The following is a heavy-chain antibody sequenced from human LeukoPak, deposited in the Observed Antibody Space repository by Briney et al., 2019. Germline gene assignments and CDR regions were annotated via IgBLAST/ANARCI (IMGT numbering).Heavy chain of an antibody. J-gene: IGHJ4*02. D-gene: IGHD1-1*01. Sequence: GGSLRLSCAASGFTFSSYSMNWVRQAPGKGLEWVSYISSSSSTIYYADSVKGRFTISRDNAKNSLYLQMNSLRAEDTAVYYCARVNTNWPLDYWGQGTLVTVSS. CDR3: ARVNTNWPLDY. CDR2: ISSSSSTI. CDR1: GFTFSSYS. V-gene: IGHV3-48*01.